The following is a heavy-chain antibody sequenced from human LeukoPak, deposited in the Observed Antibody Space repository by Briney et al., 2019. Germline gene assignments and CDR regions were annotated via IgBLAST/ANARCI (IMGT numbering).Heavy chain of an antibody. CDR3: AGALVIAAADYFDY. CDR1: GGFISNYY. CDR2: IYYSGST. V-gene: IGHV4-59*13. D-gene: IGHD6-13*01. Sequence: SETLSLTCTVSGGFISNYYWSWIRQPPGKGLEWIGYIYYSGSTNYNPSLKSRVTISVDTSKNQFSLKLSSVTAADTAVYYCAGALVIAAADYFDYWGQGTLVTVSS. J-gene: IGHJ4*02.